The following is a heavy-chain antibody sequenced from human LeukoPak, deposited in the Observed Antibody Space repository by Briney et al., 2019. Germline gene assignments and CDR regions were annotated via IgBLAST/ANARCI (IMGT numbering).Heavy chain of an antibody. CDR3: VRLGVYVAGRGDAFDI. V-gene: IGHV4-39*07. D-gene: IGHD6-19*01. Sequence: KSSETLSLTCGVSGGSINTNTFFWGWIRQPPGKGLEWIGNVFYSGDTMYNPSLKSRVTMSIDTSKSQFSLSLSSVTAADTAVYYCVRLGVYVAGRGDAFDIWGQGTMVTVSS. CDR2: VFYSGDT. CDR1: GGSINTNTFF. J-gene: IGHJ3*02.